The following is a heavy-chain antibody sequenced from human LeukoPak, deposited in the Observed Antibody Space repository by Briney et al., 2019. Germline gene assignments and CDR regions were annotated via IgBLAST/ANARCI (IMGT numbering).Heavy chain of an antibody. D-gene: IGHD6-13*01. Sequence: SETLSLTCAVYGGSFSSYYWGWIRQPPGKGLEWIGSIYYSGSTYYNPSLKSRVTISVDTSKSQFSLKLSSVTAADTAVYYCARVLYSSSWIRGDYYYYMDVWGKGTTVTVSS. J-gene: IGHJ6*03. V-gene: IGHV4-39*07. CDR2: IYYSGST. CDR1: GGSFSSYY. CDR3: ARVLYSSSWIRGDYYYYMDV.